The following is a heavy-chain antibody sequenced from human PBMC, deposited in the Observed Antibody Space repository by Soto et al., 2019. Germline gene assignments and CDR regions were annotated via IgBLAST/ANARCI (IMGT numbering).Heavy chain of an antibody. J-gene: IGHJ4*02. Sequence: ESGGGLVQPGGSLRLSCAASGFTFDDYAIHWVRQAPWKGLEWVSGISWNGAASGYVDSVKGRFSVSSDNTKNTLYLQMNSLRSEDTAMYYCANLPLYGSGFDCWGQGTLVTVSS. D-gene: IGHD3-10*01. CDR2: ISWNGAAS. CDR3: ANLPLYGSGFDC. CDR1: GFTFDDYA. V-gene: IGHV3-9*01.